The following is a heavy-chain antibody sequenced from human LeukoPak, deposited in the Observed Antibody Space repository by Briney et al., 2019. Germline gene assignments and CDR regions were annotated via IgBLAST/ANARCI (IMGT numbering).Heavy chain of an antibody. V-gene: IGHV4-59*01. CDR3: ARNLIPEQLVLNF. D-gene: IGHD6-13*01. J-gene: IGHJ4*02. Sequence: PGGSLRLSCEASGFTFSSYGMHWIRQPPGKGLEWIGYIYYTGSTNYNPSLKSRVTMSVDTSKNQFSLNLKSVTPEDTAVYYCARNLIPEQLVLNFWGQGTLVTVSS. CDR2: IYYTGST. CDR1: GFTFSSYG.